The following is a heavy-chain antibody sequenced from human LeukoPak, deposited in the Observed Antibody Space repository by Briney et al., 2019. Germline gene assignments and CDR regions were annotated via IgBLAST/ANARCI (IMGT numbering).Heavy chain of an antibody. D-gene: IGHD6-13*01. V-gene: IGHV5-51*01. CDR3: ARHGDIAAATFEY. J-gene: IGHJ4*02. CDR2: IYPGDSDT. Sequence: GESLKISCKGSGYSFTTYWIGWVRQMPGKGLEWMGIIYPGDSDTRYSPSFQGQVTISADKSISTAYLQWSSLKASDTAMYYCARHGDIAAATFEYWGQGNLVTVSS. CDR1: GYSFTTYW.